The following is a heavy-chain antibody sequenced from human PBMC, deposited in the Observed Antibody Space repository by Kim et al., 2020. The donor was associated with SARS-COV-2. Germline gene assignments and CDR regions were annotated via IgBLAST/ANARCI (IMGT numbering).Heavy chain of an antibody. Sequence: ASVKVSCKASGDTFISYVIYWVRQAPGQRLEWMGWINAGSGDTKYSQKFQARVTNSRDTSASTAYMELSSLRSEDTAVYYCASTDCTGGDCHIDYWGQGTLVTVSS. D-gene: IGHD2-8*02. CDR2: INAGSGDT. CDR3: ASTDCTGGDCHIDY. J-gene: IGHJ4*02. CDR1: GDTFISYV. V-gene: IGHV1-3*01.